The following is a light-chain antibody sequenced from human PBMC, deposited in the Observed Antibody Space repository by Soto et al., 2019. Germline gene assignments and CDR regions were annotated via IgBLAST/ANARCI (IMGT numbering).Light chain of an antibody. CDR1: SSDVGRYDY. Sequence: QSVLTQPRSVSGSPGQSVTISCTGTSSDVGRYDYVSWYQQHPGKAPKLIIYDVSERPSGVPDRFSGSKFGNTASLTISGLQAEDEADYYCSSYTSSSTVVFGGGTKLTVL. CDR3: SSYTSSSTVV. J-gene: IGLJ2*01. CDR2: DVS. V-gene: IGLV2-11*01.